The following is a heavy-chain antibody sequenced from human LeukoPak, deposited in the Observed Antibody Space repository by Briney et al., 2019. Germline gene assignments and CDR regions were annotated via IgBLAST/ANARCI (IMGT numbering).Heavy chain of an antibody. V-gene: IGHV4-61*02. D-gene: IGHD1-26*01. Sequence: SQTLSLTCTVSGGSISSGSYYWSWIRQPAGKGLEWIVRIYTSGGTNYNPSLKSRVTISVDTSKNQFSLKLSSVTAADTAVYYCAREARETYFDYWGQGTLVTVSS. CDR2: IYTSGGT. CDR3: AREARETYFDY. J-gene: IGHJ4*02. CDR1: GGSISSGSYY.